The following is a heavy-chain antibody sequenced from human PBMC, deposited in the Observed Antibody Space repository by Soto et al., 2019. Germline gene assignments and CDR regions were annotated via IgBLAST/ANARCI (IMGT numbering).Heavy chain of an antibody. Sequence: GGSLRLSCSASGFTFNSYAMHWVRQAPGKGLEYVSAISGNGGSTYYGDSVKGRFTISRDNSKNTLYLQMSSLRAEDTAVYYCVKGAITMVRGVIASAEYFHHWGQGTLVTVSS. CDR2: ISGNGGST. CDR3: VKGAITMVRGVIASAEYFHH. CDR1: GFTFNSYA. J-gene: IGHJ1*01. D-gene: IGHD3-10*01. V-gene: IGHV3-64D*06.